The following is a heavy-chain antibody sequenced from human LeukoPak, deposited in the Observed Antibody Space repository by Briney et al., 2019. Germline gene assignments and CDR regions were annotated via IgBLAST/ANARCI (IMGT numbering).Heavy chain of an antibody. J-gene: IGHJ4*02. Sequence: GGSLRLSCAASGFTFRNYEMNWVRQAPGKGLEWVSFISSGGSTIHYADSVKGRFTISRDNAKSSLYLQMNSLRAEDTAVYYCARDGRYCSGGFCYPHWGQGTLVTVSS. D-gene: IGHD2-15*01. CDR1: GFTFRNYE. CDR2: ISSGGSTI. CDR3: ARDGRYCSGGFCYPH. V-gene: IGHV3-48*03.